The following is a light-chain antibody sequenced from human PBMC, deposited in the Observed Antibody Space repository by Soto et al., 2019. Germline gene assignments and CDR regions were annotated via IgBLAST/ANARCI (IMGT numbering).Light chain of an antibody. J-gene: IGLJ3*02. V-gene: IGLV1-40*01. CDR3: QSYDSSLSGWV. CDR2: GNS. CDR1: SSNIGAGYD. Sequence: QSVLTQPPSVSGAPGQRVPISCTGSSSNIGAGYDVHWYQQLPGTAPKLLIYGNSNRPSGVPDRFAGSKSGTSASLAITGLQADDEADYYCQSYDSSLSGWVFGGGTKLTVL.